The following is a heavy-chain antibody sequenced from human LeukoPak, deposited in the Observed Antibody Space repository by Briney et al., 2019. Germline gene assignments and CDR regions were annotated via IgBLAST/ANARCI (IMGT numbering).Heavy chain of an antibody. CDR3: AREVSYYYMDV. D-gene: IGHD5/OR15-5a*01. CDR2: ISPNGGST. V-gene: IGHV3-64*01. CDR1: GFTFSSYS. Sequence: GGSLRLSCAASGFTFSSYSMHWVRQTPGKGLESVSAISPNGGSTSYANSVKGRFTISRDNSKNTLYLQMGSLRAEDMAVYYCAREVSYYYMDVWGRGTTVTVSS. J-gene: IGHJ6*03.